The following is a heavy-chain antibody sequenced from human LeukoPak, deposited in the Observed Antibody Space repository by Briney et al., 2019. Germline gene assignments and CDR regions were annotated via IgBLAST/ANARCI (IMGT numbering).Heavy chain of an antibody. CDR3: ARAGSGSYYFYGMDV. D-gene: IGHD3-10*01. V-gene: IGHV3-74*01. Sequence: GGSLRLSCAASGFTFSSYWMHWVRQAPXXXXVWVSRINSDGSSTSYADSVKGRFTISRDNAKNTLYLQMNSLRAEDTAVYYCARAGSGSYYFYGMDVWGQGTTVTVSS. CDR1: GFTFSSYW. J-gene: IGHJ6*02. CDR2: INSDGSST.